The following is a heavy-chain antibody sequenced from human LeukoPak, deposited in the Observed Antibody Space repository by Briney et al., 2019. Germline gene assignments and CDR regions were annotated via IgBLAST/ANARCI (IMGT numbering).Heavy chain of an antibody. J-gene: IGHJ4*02. CDR1: GGPISSYY. Sequence: PSETLSLTCTVSGGPISSYYWSWIRQPPGKGLEWIGYIYNSGSTNYNPSLKSRVTISLDTSKNQFSLKLSSVTAADTAVYYCARGVVAAAGRTFDFWGQGTLVTVSS. V-gene: IGHV4-59*01. D-gene: IGHD6-13*01. CDR2: IYNSGST. CDR3: ARGVVAAAGRTFDF.